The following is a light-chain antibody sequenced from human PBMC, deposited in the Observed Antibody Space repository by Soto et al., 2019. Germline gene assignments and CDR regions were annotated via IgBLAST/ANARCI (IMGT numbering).Light chain of an antibody. CDR2: STN. V-gene: IGLV8-61*01. J-gene: IGLJ3*02. CDR3: VLYMGSGISV. Sequence: QTVVTQEPSFSVSPGGTVTLTCGLSSGSVSTSYYPSWYQQTPGQAPRTLIYSTNTRSSGVPDRFSGSILGNKAALTITGXXAXDESDYYCVLYMGSGISVFGGGTKLTVL. CDR1: SGSVSTSYY.